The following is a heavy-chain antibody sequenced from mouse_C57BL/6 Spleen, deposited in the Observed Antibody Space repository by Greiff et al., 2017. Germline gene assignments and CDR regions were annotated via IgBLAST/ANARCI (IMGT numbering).Heavy chain of an antibody. Sequence: EVKLVESGGDLVKPGGSLKLSCAASGFTFSSYGMSWVRQTPDKRLEWVATISSGGSYTYYPDSVKGRFTISRDNAKNTLYLQMSSLKSEDTAMYYCARLGYGRDWYFDVWGTGTTVTVSS. CDR1: GFTFSSYG. D-gene: IGHD1-1*01. V-gene: IGHV5-6*01. CDR2: ISSGGSYT. J-gene: IGHJ1*03. CDR3: ARLGYGRDWYFDV.